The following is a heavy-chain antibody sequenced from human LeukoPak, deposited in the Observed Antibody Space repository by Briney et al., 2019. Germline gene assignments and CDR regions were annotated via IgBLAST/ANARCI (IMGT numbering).Heavy chain of an antibody. CDR2: IYYSGST. Sequence: SETLSLTCAVSGYSISSGYYWGWIRQPPGKGLEWIGNIYYSGSTYYNPSLKSRVTISVDTSKNQFSLKLSSVTAADTAVYYCARHKGDDFWSGYCFDIWGQGTMVTVSS. D-gene: IGHD3-3*01. CDR1: GYSISSGYY. V-gene: IGHV4-38-2*01. CDR3: ARHKGDDFWSGYCFDI. J-gene: IGHJ3*02.